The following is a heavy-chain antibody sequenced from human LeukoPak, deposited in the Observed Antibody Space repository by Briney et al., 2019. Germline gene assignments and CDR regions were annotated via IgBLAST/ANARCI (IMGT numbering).Heavy chain of an antibody. J-gene: IGHJ5*02. CDR2: IKSKTDGGTT. Sequence: PGGSLRLSCAASGFTFSNSGFTFSNAWMTWVRQAPGKGLEWVGRIKSKTDGGTTDYAAPVKGRFTISRDDSKNTVYLQMNSLKTEDTAVYYCARSMGGSNDLWGQGTLVSVSS. CDR3: ARSMGGSNDL. V-gene: IGHV3-15*01. D-gene: IGHD4-11*01. CDR1: GFTFSNSGFTFSNAW.